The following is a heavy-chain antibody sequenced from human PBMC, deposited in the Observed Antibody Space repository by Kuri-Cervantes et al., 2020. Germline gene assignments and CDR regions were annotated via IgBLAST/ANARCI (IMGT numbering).Heavy chain of an antibody. J-gene: IGHJ6*03. Sequence: GESLKISCAASGFTFSSYAMHWVRQAPGKGLEWVAVISYDGSNKYYADSVKGRFTISRDNSKNTLYLQMNSLRAEDTAVYYCARDSIRDYIWGSSPTHYMDVWGKGTTVTVSS. D-gene: IGHD3-16*01. CDR2: ISYDGSNK. CDR3: ARDSIRDYIWGSSPTHYMDV. CDR1: GFTFSSYA. V-gene: IGHV3-30-3*01.